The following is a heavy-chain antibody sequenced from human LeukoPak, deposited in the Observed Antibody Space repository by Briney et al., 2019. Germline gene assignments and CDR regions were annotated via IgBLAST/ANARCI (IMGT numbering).Heavy chain of an antibody. CDR3: ARDRSTVVTSTGGYYYYYGMDV. V-gene: IGHV1-46*01. J-gene: IGHJ6*02. Sequence: ASVKVSCKASGYTFTSYYMHWVRQAPGQGLEWMGIINPSGGSTSYAQKFQGRVTMTRDTSTSTVYMELSSLRSEDTAVYYCARDRSTVVTSTGGYYYYYGMDVWGQGTTVTVSS. D-gene: IGHD4-23*01. CDR1: GYTFTSYY. CDR2: INPSGGST.